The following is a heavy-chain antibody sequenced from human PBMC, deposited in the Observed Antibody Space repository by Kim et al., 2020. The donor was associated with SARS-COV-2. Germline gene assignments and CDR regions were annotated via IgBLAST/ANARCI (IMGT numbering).Heavy chain of an antibody. J-gene: IGHJ4*02. D-gene: IGHD1-1*01. CDR3: ARLPGNNYFDY. Sequence: HYADSGKVRAIISRDNSKNTLYLRLNSLRTQDPAVYYCARLPGNNYFDYWGQGTLVTVSS. V-gene: IGHV3-53*01.